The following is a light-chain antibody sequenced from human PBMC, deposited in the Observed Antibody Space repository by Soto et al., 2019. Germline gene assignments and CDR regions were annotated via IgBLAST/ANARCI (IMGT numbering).Light chain of an antibody. J-gene: IGLJ2*01. CDR3: CSYAGTYTKV. CDR2: DVS. CDR1: SSDVGGYNY. V-gene: IGLV2-11*01. Sequence: QAVLTQPRSVSGSPGQSVTISCTGTSSDVGGYNYVSWYQQYAGKTPKLLIYDVSKRPSGVPDRFSGSKSGNTASLSISGLQAEDEADYYCCSYAGTYTKVFGGGTKLTVL.